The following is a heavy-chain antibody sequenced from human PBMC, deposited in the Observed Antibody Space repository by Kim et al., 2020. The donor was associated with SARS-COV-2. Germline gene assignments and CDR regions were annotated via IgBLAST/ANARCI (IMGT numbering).Heavy chain of an antibody. CDR1: GGSFSGYY. V-gene: IGHV4-34*01. CDR2: INHSGST. J-gene: IGHJ4*02. D-gene: IGHD3-10*01. Sequence: SETLSLTCAVYGGSFSGYYWSWIRQPPGKGLEWIGEINHSGSTNYNPSLKSRVTISVDTSKNQFSLKLSSVTAADTAVYYCERGLVRGVPDYWGQGTLVT. CDR3: ERGLVRGVPDY.